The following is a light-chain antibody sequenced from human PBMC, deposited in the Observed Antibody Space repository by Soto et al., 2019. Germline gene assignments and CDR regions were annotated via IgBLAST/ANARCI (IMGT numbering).Light chain of an antibody. CDR3: QQYNNWTPYT. Sequence: EIVMTQSPATLSVSPGERATLSCRASQSVSSNFAWYQQKPGQAPRLLIYGASTRATGIPARFSGSGSGTEFTLTISSLQSEDFAVYYCQQYNNWTPYTLGQGTKLEIK. CDR1: QSVSSN. CDR2: GAS. V-gene: IGKV3-15*01. J-gene: IGKJ2*01.